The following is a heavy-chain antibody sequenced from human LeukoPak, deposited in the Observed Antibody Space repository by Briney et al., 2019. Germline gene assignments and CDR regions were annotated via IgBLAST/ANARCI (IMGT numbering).Heavy chain of an antibody. CDR1: GFTFDDYA. Sequence: GGSLRLSCAASGFTFDDYAMHWVRQAPGKGLEWVSGISWNSGSVGYAASLKGRFTISRDNAKNSLYLQMNSLRAEDTALYYCAKSGPSYGSGSYHFDYWGQGTLVTVSS. CDR2: ISWNSGSV. CDR3: AKSGPSYGSGSYHFDY. D-gene: IGHD3-10*01. V-gene: IGHV3-9*01. J-gene: IGHJ4*02.